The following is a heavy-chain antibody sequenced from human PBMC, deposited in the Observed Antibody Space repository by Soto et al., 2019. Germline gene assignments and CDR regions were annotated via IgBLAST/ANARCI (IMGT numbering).Heavy chain of an antibody. J-gene: IGHJ2*01. CDR1: GYTFTHYG. Sequence: QGQLVQSGADVKKPGASVKVSCKASGYTFTHYGITCVRQAPGQGLEWMGWINSFSGDTNYPQKLQGRLTMTTDTSKNTVYMELRNLRSDDTAVYYCARDLHSGGKHWYFDIWGRGPLVTVSS. CDR3: ARDLHSGGKHWYFDI. CDR2: INSFSGDT. V-gene: IGHV1-18*01. D-gene: IGHD2-15*01.